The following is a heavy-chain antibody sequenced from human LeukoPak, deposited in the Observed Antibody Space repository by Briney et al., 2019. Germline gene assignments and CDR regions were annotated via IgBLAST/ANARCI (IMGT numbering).Heavy chain of an antibody. D-gene: IGHD4-11*01. CDR1: GGSFSGYY. CDR2: INHSGST. Sequence: SETLSLTCAVYGGSFSGYYWSWIRQPPGKGLEWIGEINHSGSTNYNPSLKSRLTISVDTSKNQFSLKLSSVTAADTAVYYCARDDYSNFPFDYWGQGTLVTVSS. J-gene: IGHJ4*02. V-gene: IGHV4-34*01. CDR3: ARDDYSNFPFDY.